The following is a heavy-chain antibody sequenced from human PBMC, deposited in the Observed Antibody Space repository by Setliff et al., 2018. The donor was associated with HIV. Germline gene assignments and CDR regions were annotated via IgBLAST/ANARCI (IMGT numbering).Heavy chain of an antibody. CDR3: ARDGAHSGCLTPRYYYYMDV. J-gene: IGHJ6*03. CDR2: ISYDGTNE. V-gene: IGHV3-30*03. D-gene: IGHD3-22*01. CDR1: GFTLSDYA. Sequence: PGGSLRLSCAASGFTLSDYAMHWVRQAPGKGLEWVTVISYDGTNEYYAGSVKGRFTISRDNYKSTVFLQMNSLRVDDSALYYCARDGAHSGCLTPRYYYYMDVWGKGTTVTV.